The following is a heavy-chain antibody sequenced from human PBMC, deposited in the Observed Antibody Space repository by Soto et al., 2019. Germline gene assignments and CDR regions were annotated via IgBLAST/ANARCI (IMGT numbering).Heavy chain of an antibody. CDR1: GGSISSSSYY. J-gene: IGHJ4*02. CDR2: IYYSGST. Sequence: QLQLQESGPGLVKPSETLSLTCTVSGGSISSSSYYWGWIRQPPGKGLEWIGSIYYSGSTYYNPSLKSRVTISVDTSKNQFSLKLSSVTAADTAVYYCARQALWFGELLSLDYWGQGTLVTVSS. V-gene: IGHV4-39*01. D-gene: IGHD3-10*01. CDR3: ARQALWFGELLSLDY.